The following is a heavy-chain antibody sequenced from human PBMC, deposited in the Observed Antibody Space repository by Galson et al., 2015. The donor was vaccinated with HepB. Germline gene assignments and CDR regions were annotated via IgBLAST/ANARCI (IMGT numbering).Heavy chain of an antibody. V-gene: IGHV3-9*01. Sequence: SLRLSCAASGFTFDDYAMHWVRQAPGKGLEWVSGISWNSGSIGYADSVKGRFTISRDNAKNSLYLQMNSLRAEDTALYYCAKGGRTSYWYFDLWGRGTLVTVSS. CDR2: ISWNSGSI. CDR3: AKGGRTSYWYFDL. CDR1: GFTFDDYA. D-gene: IGHD1/OR15-1a*01. J-gene: IGHJ2*01.